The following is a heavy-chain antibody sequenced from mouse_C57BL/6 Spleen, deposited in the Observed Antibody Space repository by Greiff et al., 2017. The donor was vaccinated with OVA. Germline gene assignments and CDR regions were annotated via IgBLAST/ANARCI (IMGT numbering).Heavy chain of an antibody. CDR2: IDPENGDT. CDR1: GFNIKDDY. CDR3: TVYGSSFFDY. V-gene: IGHV14-4*01. J-gene: IGHJ2*01. D-gene: IGHD1-1*01. Sequence: DVQLQESGAELVRPGASVKLSCTASGFNIKDDYMHWVKQRPEQGLEWIGWIDPENGDTEYASKFQGKATITADTSSNTAYLQLSSLTSEDTAVYYCTVYGSSFFDYWGQGTTLTVSS.